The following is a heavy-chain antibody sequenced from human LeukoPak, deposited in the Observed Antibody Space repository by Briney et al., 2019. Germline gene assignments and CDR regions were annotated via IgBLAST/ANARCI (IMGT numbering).Heavy chain of an antibody. Sequence: SVKVSCKASGGTFSSYAISWVRQAPGQGLEWMGRIIPIFGTANYAQKFQGRVTITTDESTSTAYMELSSLRSEDTAVYYCARAYCGGDCYSEAFDYWGQGTLVTVSS. D-gene: IGHD2-21*02. V-gene: IGHV1-69*05. CDR3: ARAYCGGDCYSEAFDY. CDR2: IIPIFGTA. CDR1: GGTFSSYA. J-gene: IGHJ4*02.